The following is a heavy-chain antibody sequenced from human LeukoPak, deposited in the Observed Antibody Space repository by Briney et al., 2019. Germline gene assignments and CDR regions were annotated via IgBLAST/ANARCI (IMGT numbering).Heavy chain of an antibody. CDR1: GFAVSSYS. D-gene: IGHD3-10*01. CDR3: AKWFDGPGPFDY. V-gene: IGHV3-21*01. J-gene: IGHJ4*02. Sequence: SGGSLRLSCAASGFAVSSYSMNWVRQAPGKGLEWVSSISSSSSYIYYADSVKGRFTISRDNAKNSLYLQMNSLRAEDTAVYYCAKWFDGPGPFDYWGQGTLVTVSS. CDR2: ISSSSSYI.